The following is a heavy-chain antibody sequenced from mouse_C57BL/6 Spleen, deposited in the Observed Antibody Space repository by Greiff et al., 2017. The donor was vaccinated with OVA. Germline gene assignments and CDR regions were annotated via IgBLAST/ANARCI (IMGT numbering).Heavy chain of an antibody. CDR2: IYPGDGDT. V-gene: IGHV1-82*01. J-gene: IGHJ3*01. CDR1: GYAFSSSW. CDR3: ARNWDRAWFAY. Sequence: SGPELVKPGASVKISCKASGYAFSSSWMNWVKQRPGKGLEWIGRIYPGDGDTNYNGKFKGKATLTADKSSSTAYMQLSSLTSEDSAVYFCARNWDRAWFAYWGQGTLVTVSA. D-gene: IGHD4-1*01.